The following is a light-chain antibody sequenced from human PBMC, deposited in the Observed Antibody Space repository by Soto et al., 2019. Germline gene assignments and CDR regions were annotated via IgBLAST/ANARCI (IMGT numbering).Light chain of an antibody. V-gene: IGLV2-14*01. J-gene: IGLJ2*01. Sequence: QSALTQPASLSGSPGQSITISCTGTSSDVGGSNFVSWYQQHPGKAPKLMIYDVSNRPSGVSNRFSVSKSGNPASLTIAGLQAEGDADYYSSSDTSISNLEVVFGGGTKLTVL. CDR3: SSDTSISNLEVV. CDR2: DVS. CDR1: SSDVGGSNF.